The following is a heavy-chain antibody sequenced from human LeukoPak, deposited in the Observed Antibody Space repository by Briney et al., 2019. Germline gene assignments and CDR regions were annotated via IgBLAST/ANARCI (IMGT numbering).Heavy chain of an antibody. D-gene: IGHD3-22*01. Sequence: PGGSLRLSCAASGFTFSSYSMNWVRQAPGKGLEWVSSISSSSSYVYYADSVKGRFTISRDNAKNSLYLQMNSLRAEDTAVYYCARAPYYYDSRSVAFDPWGQGTLVTVSS. CDR1: GFTFSSYS. CDR2: ISSSSSYV. J-gene: IGHJ5*02. CDR3: ARAPYYYDSRSVAFDP. V-gene: IGHV3-21*01.